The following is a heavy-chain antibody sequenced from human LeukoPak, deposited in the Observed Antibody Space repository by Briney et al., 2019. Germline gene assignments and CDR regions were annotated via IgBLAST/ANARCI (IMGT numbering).Heavy chain of an antibody. CDR1: GFTFSSYG. CDR2: ITSSSSIR. D-gene: IGHD4-17*01. J-gene: IGHJ5*02. V-gene: IGHV3-48*01. CDR3: AKDALSTTANWFGP. Sequence: PGGSLRLSCAASGFTFSSYGMTWVRQAPGKGLEWLSYITSSSSIRYFADSVKGRFTISRDNAKNSLYLQMNSLRAEDTAAYYCAKDALSTTANWFGPWGQGTLVTVSS.